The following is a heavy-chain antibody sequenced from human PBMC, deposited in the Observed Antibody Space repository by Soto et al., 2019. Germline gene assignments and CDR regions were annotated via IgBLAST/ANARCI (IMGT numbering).Heavy chain of an antibody. CDR2: ISGSGGAT. CDR1: GFTFSSYA. V-gene: IGHV3-23*01. CDR3: AIDLRPPVRSHSPYWYFDV. J-gene: IGHJ2*01. D-gene: IGHD2-15*01. Sequence: EVQLLESGGGLVQPGGSLSLACAASGFTFSSYAMSWVRQTPGKGLEWVAGISGSGGATYYADSVKGRLTISRDNSINTLYVQMTSLRAEDTAVHYCAIDLRPPVRSHSPYWYFDVSGRGTLVTVSS.